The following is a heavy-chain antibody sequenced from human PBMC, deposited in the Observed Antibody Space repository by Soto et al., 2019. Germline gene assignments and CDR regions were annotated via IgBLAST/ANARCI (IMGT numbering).Heavy chain of an antibody. D-gene: IGHD3-10*01. CDR1: GASISTYY. J-gene: IGHJ6*02. V-gene: IGHV4-59*01. Sequence: QMQLQESGPGVVKPSETLSLTCTVSGASISTYYWTWIRQAPGKGLEWIGYLYYSGNTNYNPSLKSRVTMSGDTSKNHFYLTLNSATAADTAVYFCARGGSEGGLDVWGQGTTVAVSS. CDR3: ARGGSEGGLDV. CDR2: LYYSGNT.